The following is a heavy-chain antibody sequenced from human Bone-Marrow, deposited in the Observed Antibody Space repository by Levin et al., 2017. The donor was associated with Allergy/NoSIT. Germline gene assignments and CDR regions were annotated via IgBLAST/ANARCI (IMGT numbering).Heavy chain of an antibody. Sequence: PSETLSLTCTVSGGSTSSDDYYWGWIRQPPGKGLEWIGHMYYTGGTYDNPSLRGRVSMSVDTSKSQFSLRLSSVTAADTAVYYCTRLPLARGGRRERTVFFDLWGRGTLVTVSS. V-gene: IGHV4-30-4*01. J-gene: IGHJ2*01. D-gene: IGHD3-10*01. CDR2: MYYTGGT. CDR3: TRLPLARGGRRERTVFFDL. CDR1: GGSTSSDDYY.